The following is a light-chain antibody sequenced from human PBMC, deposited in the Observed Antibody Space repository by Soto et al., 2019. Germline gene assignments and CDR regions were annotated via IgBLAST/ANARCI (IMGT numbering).Light chain of an antibody. CDR3: QQLNSFPFI. Sequence: DIQLTQSPSFLSASVGDRVTITCRASQAIDTYLAWYQQKPGKAPKLLIYAASLLQSGVPSRFSGSGSGTDFTLTINSLQPEDFASYYCQQLNSFPFIFGQGTRLEIK. V-gene: IGKV1-9*01. CDR1: QAIDTY. CDR2: AAS. J-gene: IGKJ5*01.